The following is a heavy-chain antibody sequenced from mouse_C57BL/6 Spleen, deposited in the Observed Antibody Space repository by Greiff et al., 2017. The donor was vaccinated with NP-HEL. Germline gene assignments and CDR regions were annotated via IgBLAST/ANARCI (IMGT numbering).Heavy chain of an antibody. CDR3: ARFVITTVVARDWYFDV. Sequence: VQLQQSGPELVKPGASVKISCKASGYAFSSSWMNWVKQRPGKGLEWIGRIYPGDGDTNYNGKFKGKATLTADKSSSTAYMQLSSLTSEDSAVYFCARFVITTVVARDWYFDVWGTGTTVTVSS. D-gene: IGHD1-1*01. CDR2: IYPGDGDT. J-gene: IGHJ1*03. CDR1: GYAFSSSW. V-gene: IGHV1-82*01.